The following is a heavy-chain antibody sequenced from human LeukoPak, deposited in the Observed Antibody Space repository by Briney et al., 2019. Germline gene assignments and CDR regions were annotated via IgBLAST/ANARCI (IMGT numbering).Heavy chain of an antibody. D-gene: IGHD2/OR15-2a*01. V-gene: IGHV1-46*01. J-gene: IGHJ6*02. CDR2: INPSGGST. CDR1: GYTFTSYY. Sequence: ASVKVSCKASGYTFTSYYMHWVRQAPGQGLEWMGIINPSGGSTSYAQKFQGRVTMTRDTSTSTVYMELRSLRSEDTAVYYCARALGNTLPGGYYGMDVWGQGTTVTVSS. CDR3: ARALGNTLPGGYYGMDV.